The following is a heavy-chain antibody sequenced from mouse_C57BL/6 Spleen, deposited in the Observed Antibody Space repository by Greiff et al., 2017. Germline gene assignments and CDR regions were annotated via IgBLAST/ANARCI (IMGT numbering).Heavy chain of an antibody. CDR3: ARRTGYYGSSYEGYWYFDV. CDR2: INPNNGGT. V-gene: IGHV1-18*01. J-gene: IGHJ1*03. D-gene: IGHD1-1*01. Sequence: VQLQQSGPELVKPGASVKIPCKASGYTFTDYNMDWVEQSHGKSLEWIGDINPNNGGTIYNQKFKGKATLTVDKSSSTAYMELRSLTSEDTAVYYCARRTGYYGSSYEGYWYFDVWGTGTTVTVSS. CDR1: GYTFTDYN.